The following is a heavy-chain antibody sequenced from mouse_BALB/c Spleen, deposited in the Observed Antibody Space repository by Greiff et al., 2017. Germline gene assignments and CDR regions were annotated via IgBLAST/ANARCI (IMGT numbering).Heavy chain of an antibody. CDR3: ARRVLYYFDY. D-gene: IGHD3-3*01. CDR1: GFTFSSYA. V-gene: IGHV5-6-5*01. Sequence: EVKVVESGGGLVKPGGSLKLSCAASGFTFSSYAMSWVRQTPEKRLEWVASISSGGSTYYPDSVKGRFTISRDNARNILYLQMSSLRSEDTAMYYCARRVLYYFDYWGQGTTLTVSS. CDR2: ISSGGST. J-gene: IGHJ2*01.